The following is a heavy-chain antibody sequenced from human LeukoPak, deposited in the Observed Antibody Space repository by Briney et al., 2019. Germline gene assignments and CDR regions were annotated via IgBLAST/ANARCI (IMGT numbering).Heavy chain of an antibody. CDR3: ARDSCSGFWPGYSSGCHLFDY. D-gene: IGHD6-19*01. CDR2: IWSSSGNT. Sequence: GGSLRLSCAASGFTFSSYAMSWVRQAPGKGLEWVSAIWSSSGNTYYADSVTGRFTISRDNAKNSLYLQMNSLRAEDTAVYYCARDSCSGFWPGYSSGCHLFDYWGQGTLVTVSS. V-gene: IGHV3-23*01. J-gene: IGHJ4*02. CDR1: GFTFSSYA.